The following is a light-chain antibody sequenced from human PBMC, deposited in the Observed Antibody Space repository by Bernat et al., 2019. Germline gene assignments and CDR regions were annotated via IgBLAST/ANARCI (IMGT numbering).Light chain of an antibody. CDR2: DAS. CDR3: QQRSVWVA. Sequence: EIVLTQSPATLSLSPGERATLSCRASQNINNYLAWYQQKPGQASRLLTYDASNRATGIPARFSASESGTDFTLTLSSLETEESAVYYCQQRSVWVAFGGGTKAEIK. J-gene: IGKJ4*01. V-gene: IGKV3-11*01. CDR1: QNINNY.